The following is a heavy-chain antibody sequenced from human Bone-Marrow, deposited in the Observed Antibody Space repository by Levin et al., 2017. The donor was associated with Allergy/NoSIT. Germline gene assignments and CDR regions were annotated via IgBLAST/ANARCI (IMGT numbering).Heavy chain of an antibody. CDR1: GYTFTSYY. Sequence: ASGKVSCKASGYTFTSYYMHWVRQAPGQGLEWMGIINPSGGSTSYAQKFQGRVTMTRDTSTSTVFMDMSSLRSEDTAVYYCATKGHYGDYFDYWGQGTLVTVSS. CDR2: INPSGGST. J-gene: IGHJ4*02. V-gene: IGHV1-46*01. D-gene: IGHD4-17*01. CDR3: ATKGHYGDYFDY.